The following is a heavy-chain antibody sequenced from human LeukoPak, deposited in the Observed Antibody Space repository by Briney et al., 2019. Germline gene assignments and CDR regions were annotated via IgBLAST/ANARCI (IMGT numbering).Heavy chain of an antibody. Sequence: GASVKVSCKASGYTFTGYYMHWVRQAPGQGLEWMGWINPNSGGTNYAQKFQGWVTMTRDTSISTAYMELSSLRSDDTGVYYCARDPAADVVVVAATPINNDYWGQGTLVTVSS. V-gene: IGHV1-2*04. J-gene: IGHJ4*02. CDR3: ARDPAADVVVVAATPINNDY. D-gene: IGHD2-15*01. CDR2: INPNSGGT. CDR1: GYTFTGYY.